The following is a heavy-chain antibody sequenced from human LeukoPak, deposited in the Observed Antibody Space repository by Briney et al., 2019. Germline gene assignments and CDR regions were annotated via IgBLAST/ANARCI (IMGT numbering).Heavy chain of an antibody. V-gene: IGHV3-53*01. CDR2: IYSGGST. Sequence: SGGSLRLSCAASGFSVSRNYMSWVRQAPGKGLEWVSVIYSGGSTYYADSVKGRFTISRDNSKNTVYLQMNSLRAEYTAVYYCARNVFSSWGQGTLVTVSS. CDR3: ARNVFSS. J-gene: IGHJ5*02. CDR1: GFSVSRNY.